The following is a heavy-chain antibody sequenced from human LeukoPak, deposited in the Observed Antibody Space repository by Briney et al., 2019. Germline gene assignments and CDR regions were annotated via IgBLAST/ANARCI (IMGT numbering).Heavy chain of an antibody. Sequence: PSETLSLTCAIYGGSFSGYYWSWIRQPPGKGLEWIGEINRSGSTNHNPSLKSRVTISVDTSKNQFSLKVSSVTAADTAVYYCASVTITAAGRNWFDPWGQGTLVTVSS. CDR2: INRSGST. D-gene: IGHD6-13*01. V-gene: IGHV4-34*01. J-gene: IGHJ5*02. CDR1: GGSFSGYY. CDR3: ASVTITAAGRNWFDP.